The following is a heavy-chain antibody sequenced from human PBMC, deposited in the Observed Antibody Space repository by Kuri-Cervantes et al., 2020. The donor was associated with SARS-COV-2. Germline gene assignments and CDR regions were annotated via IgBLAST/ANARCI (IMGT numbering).Heavy chain of an antibody. V-gene: IGHV3-30*09. J-gene: IGHJ3*02. D-gene: IGHD2-2*01. CDR1: GFTFSSYA. CDR3: AKVWEDIVVVPAFDI. CDR2: ISYDGSNK. Sequence: GESLKISCAASGFTFSSYAMHWVRQAPGKGLEWVAVISYDGSNKYYADSAKGRFAISRDNSKNTLYLQMNSLRAEDTAVYYCAKVWEDIVVVPAFDIWGQGTMVTVSS.